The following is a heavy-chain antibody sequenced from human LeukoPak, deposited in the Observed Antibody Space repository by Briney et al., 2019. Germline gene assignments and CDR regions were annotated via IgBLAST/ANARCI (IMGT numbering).Heavy chain of an antibody. CDR3: IYGSGPNWFDP. CDR2: IYYSGST. Sequence: PSETLSLTCTVSGGSISSYYWSWIRQPPGKGLEWIGSIYYSGSTYYNPSLKSRVTISVDTSKNQFSLKLSSVTAADTAVYYCIYGSGPNWFDPWGQGTLVTVSS. V-gene: IGHV4-59*05. D-gene: IGHD3-10*01. CDR1: GGSISSYY. J-gene: IGHJ5*02.